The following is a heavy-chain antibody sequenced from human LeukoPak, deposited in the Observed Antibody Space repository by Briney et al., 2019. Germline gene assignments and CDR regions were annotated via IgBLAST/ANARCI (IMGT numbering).Heavy chain of an antibody. D-gene: IGHD6-19*01. CDR1: GFTFTTYW. CDR2: IKPDGSEK. J-gene: IGHJ4*02. CDR3: ARGAWYYIY. Sequence: GGSLRLSCAPSGFTFTTYWMSWVRQAPGKGLEWLANIKPDGSEKNYMDSVRGRFTISRDNAKNSLYLEMNSLRAEDTAVYYCARGAWYYIYWGQGTLVSVSS. V-gene: IGHV3-7*01.